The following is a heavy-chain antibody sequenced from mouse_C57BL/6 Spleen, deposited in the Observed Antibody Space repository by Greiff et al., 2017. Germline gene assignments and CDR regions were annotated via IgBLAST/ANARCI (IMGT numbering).Heavy chain of an antibody. V-gene: IGHV1-54*01. CDR3: ARRLAY. Sequence: VQLQQSGAELVRPGTSVKVSCKASGYAFTNYLIEWVKQRPGQGLEWIGVINPGSGGTNYNEKFKGKATLTADKSSSTAYMRLSSLTSEDSAVYFCARRLAYWGQGTLVTVSA. CDR2: INPGSGGT. J-gene: IGHJ3*01. D-gene: IGHD3-2*02. CDR1: GYAFTNYL.